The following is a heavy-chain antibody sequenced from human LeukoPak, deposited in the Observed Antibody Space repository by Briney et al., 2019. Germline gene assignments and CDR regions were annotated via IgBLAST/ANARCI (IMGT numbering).Heavy chain of an antibody. Sequence: AGGSLRLSCAASGFTFNSYGVHWVRQAPGKGLEWVAVIWYDGTNKFYADSVKGRFPIYRDNSKNTVYLQMNSLRAEDAAVYYCARRAATGGYHFDYWGQGTLVTVSS. D-gene: IGHD2-8*02. CDR2: IWYDGTNK. V-gene: IGHV3-33*08. CDR3: ARRAATGGYHFDY. CDR1: GFTFNSYG. J-gene: IGHJ4*02.